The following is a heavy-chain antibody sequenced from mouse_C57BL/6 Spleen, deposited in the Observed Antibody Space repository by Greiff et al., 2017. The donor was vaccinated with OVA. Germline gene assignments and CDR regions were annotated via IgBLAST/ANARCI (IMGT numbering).Heavy chain of an antibody. D-gene: IGHD4-1*01. CDR2: ISSGGSYT. CDR3: ARHGKGYFDY. J-gene: IGHJ2*01. CDR1: GFTFSSYG. V-gene: IGHV5-6*02. Sequence: DVKLVESGGDLVKPGGSLKLSCAASGFTFSSYGMSWVRQTPDKRLEWVATISSGGSYTYYPDSVKGRFTISRDNAKNTLYLQMSSLKSEDTAMYYCARHGKGYFDYWGQGTTLTVSS.